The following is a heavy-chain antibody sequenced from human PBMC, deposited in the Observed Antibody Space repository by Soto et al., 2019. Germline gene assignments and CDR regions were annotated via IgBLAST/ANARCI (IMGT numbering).Heavy chain of an antibody. CDR1: GFTFGRHW. V-gene: IGHV3-7*01. CDR2: IKEDGSEI. CDR3: ARVTYGDNGQVLDY. Sequence: EVQVVESGGGLVQPGGSLRLSCAGSGFTFGRHWMTWVRQAPGKGLEWVANIKEDGSEIYYVDSVKGRFTISRDNAKNSVYLQMNSLRAEDTALYYCARVTYGDNGQVLDYWGQGTLVTVSS. J-gene: IGHJ4*02. D-gene: IGHD4-17*01.